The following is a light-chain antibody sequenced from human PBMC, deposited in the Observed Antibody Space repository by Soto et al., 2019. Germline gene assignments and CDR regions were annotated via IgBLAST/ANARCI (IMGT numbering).Light chain of an antibody. CDR2: TAS. V-gene: IGKV1-5*03. J-gene: IGKJ1*01. CDR3: TLRDSLPRT. Sequence: QMTLSPATLSVSVGDRVTITCRASQSISSWLAWYDQRPRKAPKLLIYTASSFQSGVPSRCSGSGSGTDFPLTISSLQPEDVVTYYSTLRDSLPRTFAQGTRLDI. CDR1: QSISSW.